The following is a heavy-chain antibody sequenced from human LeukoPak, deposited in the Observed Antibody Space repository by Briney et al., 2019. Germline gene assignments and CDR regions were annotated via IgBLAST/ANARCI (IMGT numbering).Heavy chain of an antibody. CDR2: INPNTGGT. Sequence: GAAVKVSCKASGYTFTGDYIHWVRQAPGQGLEWMGWINPNTGGTDFAQKFQGRVTMTRDTSINTAYMELSRLRSGDTAVYYCARDRGYCIKTSCRRRFDPWGQGTLVTVSS. J-gene: IGHJ5*02. D-gene: IGHD2-15*01. CDR3: ARDRGYCIKTSCRRRFDP. V-gene: IGHV1-2*02. CDR1: GYTFTGDY.